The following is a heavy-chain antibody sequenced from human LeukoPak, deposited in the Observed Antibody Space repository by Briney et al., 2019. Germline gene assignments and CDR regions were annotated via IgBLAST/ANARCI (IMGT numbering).Heavy chain of an antibody. J-gene: IGHJ6*03. Sequence: SETLSLTCTVSGGSISSYYWSWIRQPPGKGLEGIGYIYTSGSTNYNPSVKSRFTIPVETSRNQFSLKLSSVPAADTAVYYCATLYSGSHSPMDVWGKGTTVTVSS. CDR1: GGSISSYY. CDR3: ATLYSGSHSPMDV. D-gene: IGHD1-26*01. CDR2: IYTSGST. V-gene: IGHV4-4*09.